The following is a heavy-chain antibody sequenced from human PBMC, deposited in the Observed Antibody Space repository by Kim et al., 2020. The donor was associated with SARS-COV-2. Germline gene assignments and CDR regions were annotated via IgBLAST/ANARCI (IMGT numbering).Heavy chain of an antibody. CDR1: GYSFSNYW. CDR3: ARGSEWNLDY. Sequence: GESLKISCQASGYSFSNYWIGWVRQMPGRGLEWMGIINPGDSDTRYSPSFQGRVTISADESISTAYLQWNCLKASDSAMYYCARGSEWNLDYWGQGTLVTVSS. V-gene: IGHV5-51*06. D-gene: IGHD1-1*01. CDR2: INPGDSDT. J-gene: IGHJ4*02.